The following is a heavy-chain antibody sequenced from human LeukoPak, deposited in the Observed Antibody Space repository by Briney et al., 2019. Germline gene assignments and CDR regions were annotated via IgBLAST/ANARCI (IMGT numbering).Heavy chain of an antibody. CDR1: GVSISSNY. V-gene: IGHV4-59*13. CDR2: TSYSGNT. CDR3: AGCDHTNYLAY. Sequence: PSETLSLTCTVSGVSISSNYWSWIRQPPGKGLEWIGYTSYSGNTNYNPSLKSRVTMSVDTSKNQLSLSLNSVTAADTAVYYCAGCDHTNYLAYWGRGTLVTVSS. D-gene: IGHD1-14*01. J-gene: IGHJ4*02.